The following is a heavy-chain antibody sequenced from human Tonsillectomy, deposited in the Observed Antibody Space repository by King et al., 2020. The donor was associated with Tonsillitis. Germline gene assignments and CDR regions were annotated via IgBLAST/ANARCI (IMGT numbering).Heavy chain of an antibody. D-gene: IGHD6-13*01. CDR2: IDWDDDE. Sequence: TLKESGPALVKPTQTLTLTCTFSGFSLSTSGMCVSWIRQPPGKALEWLARIDWDDDEYYSTSLKTRLTISKDTSKNQVVLTMTNMDPVDTATYYCARIRRSSSWYDYYYMDVWGKGTTVTVSS. J-gene: IGHJ6*03. CDR3: ARIRRSSSWYDYYYMDV. V-gene: IGHV2-70*11. CDR1: GFSLSTSGMC.